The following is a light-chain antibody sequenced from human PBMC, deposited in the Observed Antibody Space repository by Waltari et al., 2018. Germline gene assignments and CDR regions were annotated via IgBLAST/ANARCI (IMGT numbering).Light chain of an antibody. CDR1: SSNIGNNY. V-gene: IGLV1-47*01. CDR2: TNN. Sequence: QSVLSQPPSASGTPGQRATISCSGSSSNIGNNYVYWSQQLPGTAPNLLIFTNNQRPSGVPDRFSGSKSGTSASLAINGLRSEDEADYYCATWDDSLRMVFGGGTELTVL. J-gene: IGLJ3*02. CDR3: ATWDDSLRMV.